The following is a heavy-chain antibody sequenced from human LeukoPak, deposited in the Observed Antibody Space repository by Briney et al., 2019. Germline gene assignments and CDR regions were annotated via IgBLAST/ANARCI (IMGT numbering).Heavy chain of an antibody. V-gene: IGHV1-2*02. CDR3: ASVYYYDSSGFDY. J-gene: IGHJ4*02. CDR1: GYTFTGHY. Sequence: GASVKVSCKASGYTFTGHYMHWVRQAPGQGLEWMGWINPNSGGTNYAQKFQGRVTMTRDTSISTAYMELSRLRSDDTAVYYCASVYYYDSSGFDYWGQGTLVTVSS. CDR2: INPNSGGT. D-gene: IGHD3-22*01.